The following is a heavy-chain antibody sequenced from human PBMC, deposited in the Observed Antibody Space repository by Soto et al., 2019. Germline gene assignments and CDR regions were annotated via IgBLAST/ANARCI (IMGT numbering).Heavy chain of an antibody. V-gene: IGHV1-69*01. CDR2: VIPILGTA. CDR3: ARLGHPGH. J-gene: IGHJ4*02. Sequence: QVQLVQSGAEVKKPGSSVKVSCTASGGSLRNSVISWVRQAPAQRLEWMGGVIPILGTANYAQKFQGRVTRTADEATSTAYMDLSSLSPDDTAAYYCARLGHPGHWGPGTLVIVSS. CDR1: GGSLRNSV.